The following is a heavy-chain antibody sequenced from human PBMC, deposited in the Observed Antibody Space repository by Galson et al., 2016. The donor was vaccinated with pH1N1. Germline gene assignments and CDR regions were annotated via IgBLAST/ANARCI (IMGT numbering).Heavy chain of an antibody. CDR2: INWNGGST. J-gene: IGHJ6*03. CDR1: GFTFDDNG. D-gene: IGHD2-8*01. Sequence: SLRLSCAASGFTFDDNGMSWVRQPPGKGLEWVASINWNGGSTSYADSGKGRFTISRDNARNSLYLQKNSLRVEDTALYYCARVSRIVLMAPMDVWGKGTTVTVSS. CDR3: ARVSRIVLMAPMDV. V-gene: IGHV3-20*04.